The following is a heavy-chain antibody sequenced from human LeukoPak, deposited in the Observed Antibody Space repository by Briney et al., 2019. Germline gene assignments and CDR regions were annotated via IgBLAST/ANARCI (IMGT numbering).Heavy chain of an antibody. CDR3: ARGGKATVVTM. CDR2: IYSSGST. CDR1: GGSIKSYY. V-gene: IGHV4-4*07. Sequence: SETLSLTCTVSGGSIKSYYWSWIRQPAGKGLEWIGRIYSSGSTNYNPSLKSRVSMSVDTSKNQFSLKLTSVTAADTAVYYCARGGKATVVTMWGQGILVTVSS. D-gene: IGHD4-23*01. J-gene: IGHJ4*02.